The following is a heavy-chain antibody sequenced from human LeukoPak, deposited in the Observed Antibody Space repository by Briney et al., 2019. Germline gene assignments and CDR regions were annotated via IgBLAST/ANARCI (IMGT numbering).Heavy chain of an antibody. J-gene: IGHJ4*02. CDR2: ISSGGTI. D-gene: IGHD3-10*01. V-gene: IGHV3-48*03. Sequence: GGSLRLSCAASGFTFSSYEMNWVRQAPGKGLEWISYISSGGTIFYADSVKGRFTISRDSAKNSLYLQMNSLRAEDTAVYYCARGSMVRGADLEYWGQGTLVTVSS. CDR3: ARGSMVRGADLEY. CDR1: GFTFSSYE.